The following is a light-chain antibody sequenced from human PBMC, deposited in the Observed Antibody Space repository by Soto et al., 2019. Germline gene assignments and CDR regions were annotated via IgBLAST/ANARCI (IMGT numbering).Light chain of an antibody. Sequence: EIVLTQSPGTLSLSPGERATLSCRASKNVSNNYFGWYQQKPGQAPRLLIYGASSRATGIPDRFSGSGSGTDFTLTIWRLEPEDFAVYYCQQYASSLLSFGGGTKVEIK. V-gene: IGKV3-20*01. J-gene: IGKJ4*01. CDR2: GAS. CDR3: QQYASSLLS. CDR1: KNVSNNY.